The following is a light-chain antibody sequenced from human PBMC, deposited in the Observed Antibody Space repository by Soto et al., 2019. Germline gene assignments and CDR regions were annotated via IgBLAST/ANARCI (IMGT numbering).Light chain of an antibody. CDR3: QHYNSYSEA. V-gene: IGKV1-5*03. CDR1: QTISSW. Sequence: DIQMTQSPSTLSGSVVDIVTITCRASQTISSWLAWYQQKPGKAPKLLIYKASTLKSGVPSRFSGSGSGTEFTLTISSLQPDDFATYYCQHYNSYSEAFGQGTKVDI. J-gene: IGKJ1*01. CDR2: KAS.